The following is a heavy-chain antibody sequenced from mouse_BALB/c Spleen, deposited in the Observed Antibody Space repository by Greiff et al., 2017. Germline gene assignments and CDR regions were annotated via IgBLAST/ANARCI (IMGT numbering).Heavy chain of an antibody. J-gene: IGHJ2*01. V-gene: IGHV5-4*02. CDR1: GFTFSDYY. CDR2: ISDGGSYT. Sequence: EVHLVESGGGLVKPGGSLKLSCAASGFTFSDYYMYWVRQTPEKRLEWVATISDGGSYTYYPDSVKGRFTISRDNAKNNLYLQMSSLKSEDTAMYYCARVGGNNYFDYWGQGTTLTVSS. D-gene: IGHD2-1*01. CDR3: ARVGGNNYFDY.